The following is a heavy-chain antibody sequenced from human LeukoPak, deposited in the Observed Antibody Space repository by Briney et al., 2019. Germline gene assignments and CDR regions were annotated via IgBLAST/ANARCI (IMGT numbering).Heavy chain of an antibody. Sequence: ASVKVSCKASGYTFTSYAMHWVRQAPGQRLEWMGWINAGNGNTKYSQEFQGRVTMTRDMSTSTVYMELSSLRSEDTAVYYCARGPNYYDSSGEALNGNYYYMDVWGKGTTVTVSS. V-gene: IGHV1-3*03. D-gene: IGHD3-22*01. CDR3: ARGPNYYDSSGEALNGNYYYMDV. CDR1: GYTFTSYA. CDR2: INAGNGNT. J-gene: IGHJ6*03.